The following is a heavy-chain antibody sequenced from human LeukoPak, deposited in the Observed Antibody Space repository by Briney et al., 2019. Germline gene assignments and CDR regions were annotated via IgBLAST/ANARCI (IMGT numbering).Heavy chain of an antibody. V-gene: IGHV3-15*01. CDR1: GFIFSNAG. Sequence: GGSLRLSCAASGFIFSNAGMSWLRQAPGKGLEWVGRIKSKTDGGTTDYAAPVKGRFTISRDDSKNTLYLQMNSLRAEDTAVYYCARKGGMEAFDIWGQGTMVTVSS. D-gene: IGHD3-16*01. CDR2: IKSKTDGGTT. CDR3: ARKGGMEAFDI. J-gene: IGHJ3*02.